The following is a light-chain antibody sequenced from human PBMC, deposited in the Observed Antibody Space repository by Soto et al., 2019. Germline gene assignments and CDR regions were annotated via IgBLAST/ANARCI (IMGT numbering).Light chain of an antibody. CDR2: GAS. Sequence: EIVLTQSPGTLSLSPGERATLSCRASQSVSSSYLAWYQQKPGQAPRLLIYGASSRATGVPDRFSGSGSGTGFTLTISRLEPNDFAVYYCQPYGSSPPYTCGQGTKLEIK. CDR1: QSVSSSY. J-gene: IGKJ2*01. CDR3: QPYGSSPPYT. V-gene: IGKV3-20*01.